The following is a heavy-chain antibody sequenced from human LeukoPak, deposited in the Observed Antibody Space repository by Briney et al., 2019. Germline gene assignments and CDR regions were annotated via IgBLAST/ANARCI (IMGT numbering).Heavy chain of an antibody. J-gene: IGHJ6*02. CDR2: ISAYNGDT. D-gene: IGHD2-2*01. CDR1: GYIFAHNG. CDR3: AREVVPSGNYYYGMDV. Sequence: GASVKVSCKTSGYIFAHNGISWVRQAPGQGPEWMGWISAYNGDTNYAQKFQGRVTMTRDTSTSTVYMELSSLRSEDTAVYYCAREVVPSGNYYYGMDVWGQGTTVTVSS. V-gene: IGHV1-18*01.